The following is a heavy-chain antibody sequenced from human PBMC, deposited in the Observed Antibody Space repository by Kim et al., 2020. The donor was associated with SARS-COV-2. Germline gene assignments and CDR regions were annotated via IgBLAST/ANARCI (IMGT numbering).Heavy chain of an antibody. CDR3: ARDYSNSRISSNAFDI. Sequence: SVKVSCKASGGTFSSYAISWVRQAPGQGLEWMGGIIPIFGTANYAQKFQGRVTITADESTSTAYMELSSLRSEDTAVYYCARDYSNSRISSNAFDIWGQGTMVTVSS. V-gene: IGHV1-69*13. CDR2: IIPIFGTA. D-gene: IGHD2-15*01. CDR1: GGTFSSYA. J-gene: IGHJ3*02.